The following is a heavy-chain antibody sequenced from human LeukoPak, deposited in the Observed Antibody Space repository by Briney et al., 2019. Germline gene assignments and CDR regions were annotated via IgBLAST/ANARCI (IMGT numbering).Heavy chain of an antibody. Sequence: GRSLRLSCAASGFTFSSYGMHWVRQAPGKGLEWVAVIWYDGSNKYYADSVKGRFTISRDNSKNTLYLQMNSLRAEDTAVYYCARENGGYYDILTGYYSFDYWGQGTLVTVSS. CDR3: ARENGGYYDILTGYYSFDY. V-gene: IGHV3-33*01. J-gene: IGHJ4*02. D-gene: IGHD3-9*01. CDR2: IWYDGSNK. CDR1: GFTFSSYG.